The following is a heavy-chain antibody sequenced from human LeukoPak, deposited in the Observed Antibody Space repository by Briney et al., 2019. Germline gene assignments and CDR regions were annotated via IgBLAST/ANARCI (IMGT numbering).Heavy chain of an antibody. Sequence: GRSLRLSCAASGFTFSSYGMHWVRQAPGKGLEWVAVISYDGSNKYYADSVKGRFTISRDNSKNTLYLQMNSLRAGDTAVYYCAKDSVDDGYNLDYWGQGTLVTVSS. J-gene: IGHJ4*02. D-gene: IGHD5-24*01. CDR1: GFTFSSYG. V-gene: IGHV3-30*18. CDR3: AKDSVDDGYNLDY. CDR2: ISYDGSNK.